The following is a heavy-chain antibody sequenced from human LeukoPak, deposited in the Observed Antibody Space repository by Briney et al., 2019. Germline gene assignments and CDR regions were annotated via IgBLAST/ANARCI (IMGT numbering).Heavy chain of an antibody. CDR2: SDSGAGT. J-gene: IGHJ2*01. D-gene: IGHD2/OR15-2a*01. Sequence: PGGSLRLSCAASGFTVSSNYMSWVRQAPGKGLEWVSDISDSGAGTFHADSVKGRFTISRDNSKNTLYLQMNSLRAEDTAVYYCAKAVIGYWYCDLWGRGTLVTVSS. CDR3: AKAVIGYWYCDL. V-gene: IGHV3-53*01. CDR1: GFTVSSNY.